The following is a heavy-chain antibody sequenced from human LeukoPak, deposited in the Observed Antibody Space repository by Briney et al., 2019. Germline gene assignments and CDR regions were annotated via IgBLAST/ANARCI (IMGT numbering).Heavy chain of an antibody. J-gene: IGHJ4*02. CDR2: FYYSGST. V-gene: IGHV4-39*01. D-gene: IGHD3-16*01. Sequence: SETLSLTCTVSGGSISSSSYYWGWIRQPPGKGLEWIGSFYYSGSTYYNPSLKSRVTISVDTSKNQFSLKLSSVTAADTAVYYCAPFLLRGAYFDYWGQGTLVTVSS. CDR1: GGSISSSSYY. CDR3: APFLLRGAYFDY.